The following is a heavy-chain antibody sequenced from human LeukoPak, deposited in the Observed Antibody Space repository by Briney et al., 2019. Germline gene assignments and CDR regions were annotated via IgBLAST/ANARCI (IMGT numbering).Heavy chain of an antibody. CDR2: IYTDGST. Sequence: SETLSLTCTVSGGSISSVSYYWSWIREPAGKGLEWIGRIYTDGSTEYNPSLKSRVTLSVDTSKNQFSLRLSSVTAADTAIYYCARGAYCSSINCYGFDYWGQGTQVTASS. V-gene: IGHV4-61*02. D-gene: IGHD2-2*01. CDR1: GGSISSVSYY. J-gene: IGHJ4*02. CDR3: ARGAYCSSINCYGFDY.